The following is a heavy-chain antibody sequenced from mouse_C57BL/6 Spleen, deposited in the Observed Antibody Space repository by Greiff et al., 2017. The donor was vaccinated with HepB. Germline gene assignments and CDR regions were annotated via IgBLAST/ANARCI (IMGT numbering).Heavy chain of an antibody. CDR1: GYTFTSYW. CDR2: IDPNSGGT. J-gene: IGHJ2*01. D-gene: IGHD1-1*01. Sequence: VQLQQPGAELVKPGASVKLSCKASGYTFTSYWMHWVKQRPGRGLEWIGRIDPNSGGTKYNEKFKSKATLTVDKPSSTAYMQLSSLTSEDSAVYYCEREVIFITTGVETYYFDYWGQGTTLTGSS. CDR3: EREVIFITTGVETYYFDY. V-gene: IGHV1-72*01.